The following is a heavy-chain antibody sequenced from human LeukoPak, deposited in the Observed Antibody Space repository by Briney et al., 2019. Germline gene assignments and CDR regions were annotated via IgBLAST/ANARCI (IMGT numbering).Heavy chain of an antibody. V-gene: IGHV1-46*01. Sequence: ASLKVSSKASGYTFTSYDINWVRQATRHRLEWMGIINPSGGSTRYAQKFQGRVTMTKDTSTSTAYMELRSLRSDDTAVYYCAARGPVVPAPRGKNYYMDVWGKGTTVTVSS. CDR2: INPSGGST. CDR3: AARGPVVPAPRGKNYYMDV. CDR1: GYTFTSYD. D-gene: IGHD2-2*01. J-gene: IGHJ6*03.